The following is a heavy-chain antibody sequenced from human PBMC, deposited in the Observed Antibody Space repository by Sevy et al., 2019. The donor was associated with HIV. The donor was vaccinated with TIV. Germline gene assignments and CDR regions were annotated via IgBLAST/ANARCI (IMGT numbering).Heavy chain of an antibody. D-gene: IGHD3-22*01. Sequence: ASVKVSCKASGYTFTSYYMHWVRQAPGQGLEWMGIINPSGGSTSYAQKFQGRVTMTRDTSTSTVYMELSRLRTEDTAVYYCARNLGYYDSSGYYGGGYYFDYWGQGTLVTVSS. CDR3: ARNLGYYDSSGYYGGGYYFDY. J-gene: IGHJ4*02. CDR2: INPSGGST. V-gene: IGHV1-46*01. CDR1: GYTFTSYY.